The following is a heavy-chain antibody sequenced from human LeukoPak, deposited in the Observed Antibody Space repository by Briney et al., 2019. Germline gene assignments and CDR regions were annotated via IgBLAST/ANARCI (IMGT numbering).Heavy chain of an antibody. CDR2: IYYSGST. CDR1: GGSISSGGYY. D-gene: IGHD3-3*01. J-gene: IGHJ5*02. CDR3: ARGRNYDFWSGYRNWFDP. V-gene: IGHV4-31*03. Sequence: SETLSLTCTVSGGSISSGGYYWSWLRQHPGKGLEWIGYIYYSGSTYYNPSLKSRVTISVDTSKNQFSLKLSSVTAADTAVYYCARGRNYDFWSGYRNWFDPWGQGTLVTVSS.